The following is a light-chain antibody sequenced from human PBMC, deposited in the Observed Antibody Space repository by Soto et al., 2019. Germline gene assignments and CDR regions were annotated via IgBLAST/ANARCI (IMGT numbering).Light chain of an antibody. V-gene: IGKV1-12*01. CDR3: QQGDSYPIT. Sequence: DIQMTQSPSSVSASVGDRVTITCRASQCISTWLAWYQQKPGTVPKLLIYAASSLQGGVPSRFSGSGAGTEFTLTINSLQPEDFGTYYCQQGDSYPITFGQGTRLEIK. J-gene: IGKJ5*01. CDR2: AAS. CDR1: QCISTW.